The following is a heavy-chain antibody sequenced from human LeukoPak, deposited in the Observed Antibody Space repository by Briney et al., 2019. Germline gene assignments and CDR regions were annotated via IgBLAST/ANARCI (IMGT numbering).Heavy chain of an antibody. D-gene: IGHD3-3*01. CDR3: ARRLDDFWSGYYRGFDP. Sequence: SETLSLTCAVYGGSFSGYYWSWIRQPPGKGLEWIGEINHSGSTNYNPSLESRVTISVDTSKNQFSLKLSSVTAADTAVYYCARRLDDFWSGYYRGFDPWGQGTLVTVSS. CDR2: INHSGST. CDR1: GGSFSGYY. V-gene: IGHV4-34*01. J-gene: IGHJ5*02.